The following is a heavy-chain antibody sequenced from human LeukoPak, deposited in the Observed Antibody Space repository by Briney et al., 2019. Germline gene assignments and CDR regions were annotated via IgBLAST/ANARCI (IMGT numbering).Heavy chain of an antibody. V-gene: IGHV3-48*04. CDR2: ISSSSMSI. CDR3: AGSSGWLTAY. D-gene: IGHD6-19*01. CDR1: GFTFSSYS. Sequence: GGSLRLSCAASGFTFSSYSMNWVRQAPGKGLEWVSYISSSSMSIYYADSVKGRFTISRDNAKNSLYLQMNSLRAEDTAVYYCAGSSGWLTAYWGQGTLVTVSS. J-gene: IGHJ4*02.